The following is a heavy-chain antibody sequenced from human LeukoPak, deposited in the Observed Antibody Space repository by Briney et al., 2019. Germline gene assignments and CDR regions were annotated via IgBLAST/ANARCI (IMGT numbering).Heavy chain of an antibody. CDR2: IYYSGST. V-gene: IGHV4-59*12. J-gene: IGHJ4*02. CDR3: AREIAAAGTEIDY. Sequence: TSSETLSLTCTVSGGSISSYYWNWIRQPPGKGLEWIGYIYYSGSTYYNPSLKSRVTLSVDTSKNQFSPKLSSVTAADTAVYYCAREIAAAGTEIDYWGQGTLVTVSS. CDR1: GGSISSYY. D-gene: IGHD6-13*01.